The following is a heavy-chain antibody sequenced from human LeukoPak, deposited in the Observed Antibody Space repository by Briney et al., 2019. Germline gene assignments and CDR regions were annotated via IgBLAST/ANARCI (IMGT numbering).Heavy chain of an antibody. CDR1: GSISSYY. V-gene: IGHV4-4*09. J-gene: IGHJ3*02. CDR2: IYTSGST. CDR3: ARQKCTSTSCLTKNAFDI. Sequence: SETLSLTSTVSGSISSYYWSWIRQPPGKGLEWIGYIYTSGSTNYNPSLESRVTISVDTSKNQFSLDLSSVTAADTAVYYCARQKCTSTSCLTKNAFDIWGQGTMVTVSS. D-gene: IGHD2-2*01.